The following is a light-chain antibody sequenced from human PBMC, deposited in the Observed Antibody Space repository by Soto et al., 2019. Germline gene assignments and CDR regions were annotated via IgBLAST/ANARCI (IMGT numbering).Light chain of an antibody. CDR3: QQYGTSSWR. V-gene: IGKV3-20*01. Sequence: EIVLTQSPGTLSLSPGERATLSCRASQSIGSSYLAWYQQKHGQAPRLLIYGASSRATGVPDRFSSSGSGTDFTLTISGLEAEDFAVYYCQQYGTSSWRFGQGTKVEIK. CDR2: GAS. J-gene: IGKJ1*01. CDR1: QSIGSSY.